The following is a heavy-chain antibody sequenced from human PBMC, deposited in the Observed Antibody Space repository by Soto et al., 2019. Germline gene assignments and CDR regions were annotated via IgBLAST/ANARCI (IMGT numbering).Heavy chain of an antibody. CDR3: ARPFAGQTLVVFDY. Sequence: SETLSLTCTVSGGSISSHYWSWIRQPPGKGLEWIGYIYYSGSTNYNPSLKSRVTISVDTSKNQFSLTLSSVTAADTAVYYCARPFAGQTLVVFDYWGQGFLVIVSS. D-gene: IGHD2-8*02. J-gene: IGHJ4*02. V-gene: IGHV4-59*08. CDR1: GGSISSHY. CDR2: IYYSGST.